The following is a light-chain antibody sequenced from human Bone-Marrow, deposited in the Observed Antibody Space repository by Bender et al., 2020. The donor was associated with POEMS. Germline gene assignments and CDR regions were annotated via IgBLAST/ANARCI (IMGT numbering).Light chain of an antibody. CDR2: SSH. Sequence: QSVLTQPPSASGTPGQRVTISCSGGSSNIGAHAVTWYQHLPGTAPKLLIYSSHRRPSEVPDRFAGSRSGTSASLAISWLQSEDEADYYCAVWDDSLNGWVFGGGTKLTVL. CDR1: SSNIGAHA. CDR3: AVWDDSLNGWV. J-gene: IGLJ3*02. V-gene: IGLV1-44*01.